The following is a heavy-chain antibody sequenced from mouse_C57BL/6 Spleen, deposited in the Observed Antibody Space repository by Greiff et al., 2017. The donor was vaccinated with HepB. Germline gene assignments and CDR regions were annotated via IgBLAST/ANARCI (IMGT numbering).Heavy chain of an antibody. CDR3: ASPGSSYGWYFDV. D-gene: IGHD1-1*01. CDR2: IYPGSGST. CDR1: GYTFTSYW. J-gene: IGHJ1*03. Sequence: VQLQQPGAELVKPGASVKMSCKASGYTFTSYWITWVKQRPGQGLEWIGDIYPGSGSTNYNEKFKSKATLTVDTSSSTAYMQLSSLTSEDSAVYYCASPGSSYGWYFDVWGTGTTVTVSS. V-gene: IGHV1-55*01.